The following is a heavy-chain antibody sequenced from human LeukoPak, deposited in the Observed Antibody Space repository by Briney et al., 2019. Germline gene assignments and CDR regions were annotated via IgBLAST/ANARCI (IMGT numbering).Heavy chain of an antibody. Sequence: PSETLSLTCTVSGGSISSSSHYWGWIRQPPGKGLEWIGSIYHSGSTYYNPSLKSRVTISVDTSKNQFSLKLSSVTAADTAVYYCASAKRADYFDSSAFDYWGQGTLVTVSS. V-gene: IGHV4-39*07. CDR1: GGSISSSSHY. J-gene: IGHJ4*02. CDR3: ASAKRADYFDSSAFDY. D-gene: IGHD3-22*01. CDR2: IYHSGST.